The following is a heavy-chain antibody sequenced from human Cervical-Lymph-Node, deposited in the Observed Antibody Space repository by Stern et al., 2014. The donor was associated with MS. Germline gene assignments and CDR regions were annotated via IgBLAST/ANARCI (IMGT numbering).Heavy chain of an antibody. J-gene: IGHJ4*02. V-gene: IGHV1-3*02. CDR2: SNAGHGNT. Sequence: VQLVESGAEVRKPGASVKVSCKASGYTFTRYGIHWDRQAPGQRLERMGWSNAGHGNTKYSQEFQGRVTITRDTSASTAYMELGSLRSEDMAVYYCARGGGGYSYGLDYWGQGTLVTVSS. CDR1: GYTFTRYG. CDR3: ARGGGGYSYGLDY. D-gene: IGHD5-18*01.